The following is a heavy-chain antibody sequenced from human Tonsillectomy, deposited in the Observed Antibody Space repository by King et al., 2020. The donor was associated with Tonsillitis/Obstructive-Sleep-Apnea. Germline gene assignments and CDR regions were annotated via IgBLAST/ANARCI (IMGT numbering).Heavy chain of an antibody. CDR2: IYPGDSDT. V-gene: IGHV5-51*01. CDR1: RYSFTNYW. D-gene: IGHD3-16*01. Sequence: QLVQSGAEVKKPGASLKISCKGSRYSFTNYWIAWVRQMPGKGLEWMGIIYPGDSDTTYSPSFQGQVTISADKSINTVYLQWSSLKASDTAMYYCATQGGDDAFDIWGQGTMVTVSS. J-gene: IGHJ3*02. CDR3: ATQGGDDAFDI.